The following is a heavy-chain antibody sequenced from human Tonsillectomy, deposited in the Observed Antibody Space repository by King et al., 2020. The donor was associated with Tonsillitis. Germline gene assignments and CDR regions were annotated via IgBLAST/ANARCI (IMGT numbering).Heavy chain of an antibody. CDR3: ARGIVGATTPDYYYYGMDV. J-gene: IGHJ6*02. CDR2: INHSGTT. V-gene: IGHV4-34*01. CDR1: GGSFSGYY. D-gene: IGHD1-26*01. Sequence: VQLQQWGAGLLKPSETLSLTCAVYGGSFSGYYWTWIRQPPGKGLEWIGEINHSGTTNCNPSLKSRVTISVDTSKNQFSLKRSSVTAADTAVYYCARGIVGATTPDYYYYGMDVWGQGTTVTVSS.